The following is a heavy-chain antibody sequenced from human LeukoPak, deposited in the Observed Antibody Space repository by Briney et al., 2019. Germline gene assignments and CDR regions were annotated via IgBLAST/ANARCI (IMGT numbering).Heavy chain of an antibody. CDR3: AKRHTSGWFYFDY. D-gene: IGHD6-19*01. V-gene: IGHV3-23*01. J-gene: IGHJ4*02. CDR2: IVGSGDTT. CDR1: GFTFSNYA. Sequence: GGSLRLSCAASGFTFSNYAMSWVRQAPGKGLEWVSTIVGSGDTTYYADSVKGRFAISRDNSKSTLFLPMNSLRAEDTAVYYCAKRHTSGWFYFDYWGQGTLVTVSA.